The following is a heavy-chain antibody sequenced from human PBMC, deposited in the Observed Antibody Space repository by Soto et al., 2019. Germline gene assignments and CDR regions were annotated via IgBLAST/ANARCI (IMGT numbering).Heavy chain of an antibody. CDR1: GGSISSEY. CDR3: ARERSAGWCDD. V-gene: IGHV4-59*01. CDR2: GYYSGST. D-gene: IGHD6-19*01. Sequence: SETLSLTCTVSGGSISSEYWSWIRQTPGKGLEWIGYGYYSGSTNYNPSLKSRVTISVDTSKNQFSLKLSSVTAADTAVYYCARERSAGWCDDWGQGTLVTVSS. J-gene: IGHJ4*02.